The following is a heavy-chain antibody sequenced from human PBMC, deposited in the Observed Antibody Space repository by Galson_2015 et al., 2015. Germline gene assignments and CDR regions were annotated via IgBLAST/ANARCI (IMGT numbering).Heavy chain of an antibody. D-gene: IGHD1-20*01. CDR1: GFTFDDYA. CDR2: ISWNSGSI. Sequence: SLRLSCAASGFTFDDYAMHWVRQAPGKGLEWVSGISWNSGSIGYADSVKGRFTISRDNAKNSLYLQMNSLRAEDTALYHCAKGGITGTYYYYGMDVWGQGTTVTVSS. V-gene: IGHV3-9*01. CDR3: AKGGITGTYYYYGMDV. J-gene: IGHJ6*02.